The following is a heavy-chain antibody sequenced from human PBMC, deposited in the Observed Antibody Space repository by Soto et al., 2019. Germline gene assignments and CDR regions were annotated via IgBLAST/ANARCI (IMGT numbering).Heavy chain of an antibody. J-gene: IGHJ4*02. CDR3: ARPEDCGGGCYPLKFAY. V-gene: IGHV5-51*01. CDR1: GYNFASYW. D-gene: IGHD2-21*02. CDR2: IYPGDSDT. Sequence: EVQLVQSGAEVTKPGESLKISCKGSGYNFASYWLGWVRQMPGKGLEWMGLIYPGDSDTRYSPSFPGQVTISADKSISTATLQWSRLKASYTAIYYCARPEDCGGGCYPLKFAYWGQGTLVTVSS.